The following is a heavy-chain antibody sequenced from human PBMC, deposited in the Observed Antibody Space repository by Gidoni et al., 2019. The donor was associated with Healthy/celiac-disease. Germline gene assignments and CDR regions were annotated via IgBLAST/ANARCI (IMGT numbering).Heavy chain of an antibody. V-gene: IGHV4-59*08. Sequence: QVQLQESGPGLVKPSETLSLTCTVSGGSISSYYWSWIRQPPGKGLEWIGYIYYSGSTNYNPSLKSRVTISVDTSKNQFSLKLSSVTAADTAVYYCARSPYDSNGAWFDPWGQGTLVTVSS. CDR3: ARSPYDSNGAWFDP. J-gene: IGHJ5*02. D-gene: IGHD4-4*01. CDR1: GGSISSYY. CDR2: IYYSGST.